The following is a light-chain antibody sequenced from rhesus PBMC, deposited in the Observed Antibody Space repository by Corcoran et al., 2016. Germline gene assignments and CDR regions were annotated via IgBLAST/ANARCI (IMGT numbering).Light chain of an antibody. CDR2: WAS. CDR3: QQYYRPPVT. CDR1: QSLLYSSNNKNY. J-gene: IGKJ4*01. Sequence: IVMTQSPDSLAVSLGERVTINCKSSQSLLYSSNNKNYLAWYKQKPRQVPKLLIYWASTRESGVPNRFRGRGSGTDFTLTLSGLEAEDLAVYYCQQYYRPPVTFGGGTKVEIK. V-gene: IGKV4-1*01.